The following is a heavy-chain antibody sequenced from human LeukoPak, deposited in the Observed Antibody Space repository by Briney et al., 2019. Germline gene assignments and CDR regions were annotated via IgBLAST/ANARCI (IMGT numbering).Heavy chain of an antibody. V-gene: IGHV4-59*01. CDR3: ARGNSGWYH. D-gene: IGHD6-19*01. CDR2: IYYSGST. Sequence: SETLSLTCIVSGGSISGYYWTWIRQPPGKGLEWIGYIYYSGSTNYNPSLKSRVTISVDTSKNQFSLKLSSVTAADTAVYFCARGNSGWYHWGQGTLVTVSS. J-gene: IGHJ5*02. CDR1: GGSISGYY.